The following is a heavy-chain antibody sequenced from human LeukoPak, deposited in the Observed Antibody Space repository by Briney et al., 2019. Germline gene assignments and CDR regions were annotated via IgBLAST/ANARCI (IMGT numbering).Heavy chain of an antibody. CDR1: GGSISSNIYY. V-gene: IGHV4-39*01. Sequence: NPSETLSLTCTVSGGSISSNIYYLGWIRQPPGKGLEWIGRIYYSGRTYYNPSLKRRVTISVDTSKNQSSLRLSSVTAADTAVYYCARQEEQSSGLIDYWGQGTLVTVSS. J-gene: IGHJ4*02. D-gene: IGHD6-19*01. CDR3: ARQEEQSSGLIDY. CDR2: IYYSGRT.